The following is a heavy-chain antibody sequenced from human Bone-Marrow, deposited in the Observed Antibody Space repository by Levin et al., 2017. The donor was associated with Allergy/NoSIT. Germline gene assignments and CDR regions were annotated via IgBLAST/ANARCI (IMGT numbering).Heavy chain of an antibody. CDR3: ARGHLMGASYNYYYGMDV. CDR1: GFTFSTFA. D-gene: IGHD1-26*01. CDR2: IWYDGSTK. V-gene: IGHV3-33*01. J-gene: IGHJ6*02. Sequence: SCAASGFTFSTFAMHWVRQAPGKGLEWVAVIWYDGSTKYYADSVKGRFTISRDNSKNTLYLQMNSLRGGDTAVYYCARGHLMGASYNYYYGMDVWGQGTTVTVSS.